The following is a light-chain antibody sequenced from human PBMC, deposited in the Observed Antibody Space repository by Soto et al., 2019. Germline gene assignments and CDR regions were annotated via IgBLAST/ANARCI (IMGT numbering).Light chain of an antibody. CDR2: GAS. CDR1: QSVSSN. V-gene: IGKV3-15*01. Sequence: EIVMTQSPATLSVSPGERATLSCRASQSVSSNLAWYQQKPGQAPRLLIYGASTRATGIPARFSGSGSGTEFTLTISSLQSEDFAVYYCQQYNNWPLFGGGTKVEIE. J-gene: IGKJ4*01. CDR3: QQYNNWPL.